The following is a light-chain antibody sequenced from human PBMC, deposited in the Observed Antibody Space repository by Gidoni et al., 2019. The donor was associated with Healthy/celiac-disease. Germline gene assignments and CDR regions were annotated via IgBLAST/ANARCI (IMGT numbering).Light chain of an antibody. J-gene: IGKJ4*01. CDR3: QQYYSTPLT. CDR2: SAS. Sequence: DIVMTQSPDSLAVSLGERATINCKSSQSVLYSSNNKNYLAWYQQKPGQPPKLLIYSASTRESGAPDRFSGSGSGTDFTLTISSLQAEDVAVYYCQQYYSTPLTFXGXTKVEIK. V-gene: IGKV4-1*01. CDR1: QSVLYSSNNKNY.